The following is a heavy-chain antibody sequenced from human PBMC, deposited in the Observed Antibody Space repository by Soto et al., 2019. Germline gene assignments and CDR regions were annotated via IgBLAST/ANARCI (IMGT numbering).Heavy chain of an antibody. CDR3: ATGRQGAFDY. CDR1: GFTFSGYV. J-gene: IGHJ4*02. Sequence: EVQLLESGGGLVQPGGSLRLSCAASGFTFSGYVMSWVRQAPGKGLEWISAIIGSGVTTYYADSMKGRFTISRDNSKNSLYLQMNSLSGEDTAIYYCATGRQGAFDYWGQGTLVTVSS. CDR2: IIGSGVTT. V-gene: IGHV3-23*01.